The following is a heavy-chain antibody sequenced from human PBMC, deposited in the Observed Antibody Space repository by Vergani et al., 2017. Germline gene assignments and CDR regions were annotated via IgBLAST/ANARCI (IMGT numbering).Heavy chain of an antibody. J-gene: IGHJ2*01. D-gene: IGHD3-16*01. CDR3: ASGKYYSDSTSHFRGRYFDV. CDR1: GDSIISRSYY. V-gene: IGHV4-39*01. Sequence: QMQLQEPGPGLVKASETLSLTCTVSGDSIISRSYYWCWIRQPPGKGLEWIGSIYNSGNGDSSSSLKSRVTISADTSKNQFSLRLTSVTAADTAVYYCASGKYYSDSTSHFRGRYFDVWGRGTLVTVPS. CDR2: IYNSGNG.